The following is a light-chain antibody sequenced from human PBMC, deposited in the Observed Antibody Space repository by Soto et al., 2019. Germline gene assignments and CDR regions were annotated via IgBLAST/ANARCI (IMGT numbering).Light chain of an antibody. V-gene: IGKV3-15*01. CDR2: GAS. J-gene: IGKJ1*01. CDR1: QTVSSN. Sequence: EIVMTHSPATLSVSPWEIATLSCRASQTVSSNLAWYQQKPGQAPRLLIYGASTRATGIPARFSGSGSGTDFTLTISSLEADDFAVYYCQQRGNWPPWTFGQGTKVDIK. CDR3: QQRGNWPPWT.